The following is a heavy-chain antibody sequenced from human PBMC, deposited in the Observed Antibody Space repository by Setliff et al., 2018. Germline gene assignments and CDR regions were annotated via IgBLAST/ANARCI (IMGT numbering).Heavy chain of an antibody. D-gene: IGHD4-17*01. Sequence: GGSLRLSCAASGFTFSSYWMHWVRQAPGKGLVWVSRINSDGSSTSYADSVKGRFTISRDNAKNTLYLQMNSLRAEDTAVYYCARDRSGYGDYTGTYYYYYYGMDVWGQGTTVTSP. J-gene: IGHJ6*02. CDR3: ARDRSGYGDYTGTYYYYYYGMDV. CDR1: GFTFSSYW. CDR2: INSDGSST. V-gene: IGHV3-74*01.